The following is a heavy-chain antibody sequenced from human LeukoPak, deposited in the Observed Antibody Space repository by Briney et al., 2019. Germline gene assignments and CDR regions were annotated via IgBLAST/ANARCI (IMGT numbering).Heavy chain of an antibody. J-gene: IGHJ4*02. CDR2: IYHTGNS. CDR3: ARHPFSTPFDY. V-gene: IGHV4-59*08. CDR1: GGSVSSDY. Sequence: SETLSLTCTVSGGSVSSDYWSWLRQPPGNGLEWIGYIYHTGNSDYNPSLKSRATISLDTSKNQFSLKLTSVTAADTAVYFCARHPFSTPFDYWGQGTLVTVSS.